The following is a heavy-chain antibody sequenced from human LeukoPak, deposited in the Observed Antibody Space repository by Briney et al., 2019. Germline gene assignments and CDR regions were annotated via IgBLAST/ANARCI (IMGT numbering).Heavy chain of an antibody. V-gene: IGHV3-23*01. Sequence: PGGSLRLSCAASGFTFSSYAMSWVRPAPGKGLEWVSAISVSGGSTYYADSVKGRCTIPRDNSRDTLYLQMNSLRAEDTAVYYCAKDFISGWYRDLGYWGQGTLVTFSS. CDR2: ISVSGGST. D-gene: IGHD6-19*01. CDR1: GFTFSSYA. CDR3: AKDFISGWYRDLGY. J-gene: IGHJ4*02.